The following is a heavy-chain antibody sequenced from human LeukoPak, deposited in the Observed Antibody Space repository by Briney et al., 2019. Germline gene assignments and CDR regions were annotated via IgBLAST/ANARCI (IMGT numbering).Heavy chain of an antibody. Sequence: PSETLSLTCAVYGGSFSGYYWSWIRHPPGKGLEWIGEINHSGSTNYNPSLKSRVTISVDTSKNQFSLKLSSVTAADTAVYYCARGMLMITFGGVIGYFDYWGQGTLVTVSS. CDR1: GGSFSGYY. V-gene: IGHV4-34*01. CDR3: ARGMLMITFGGVIGYFDY. D-gene: IGHD3-16*02. J-gene: IGHJ4*02. CDR2: INHSGST.